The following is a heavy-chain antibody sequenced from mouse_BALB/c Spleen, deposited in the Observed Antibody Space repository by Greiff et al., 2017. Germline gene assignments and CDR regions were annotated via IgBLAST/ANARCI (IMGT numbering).Heavy chain of an antibody. D-gene: IGHD3-1*01. J-gene: IGHJ4*01. CDR1: GYAFSSYW. V-gene: IGHV1S26*01. CDR2: INPSSGYT. CDR3: ARSLGLRLYYAMDY. Sequence: QVHVKQSGAELVRPGSSVKISCKASGYAFSSYWMHWVKQRPGQGLEWIGYINPSSGYTNYNQKFKDKATLTADKSSSTAYMQLSSLTSEDSAVYYCARSLGLRLYYAMDYWGQGTSVTVSS.